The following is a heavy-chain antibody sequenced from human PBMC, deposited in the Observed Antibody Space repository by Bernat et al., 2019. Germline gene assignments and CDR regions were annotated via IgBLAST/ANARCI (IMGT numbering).Heavy chain of an antibody. J-gene: IGHJ1*01. Sequence: EVQLLESGGGLVQPGGSLRLFCAAPGFTFSSYAMSWVRQAPGKGLEWVAAISGGGGSTYYADSWKSRCTISRDNSKNTLYLQMHRLRAEDTAVYYCAKAGYRLNQRFQHWGQGTLVNVSS. CDR3: AKAGYRLNQRFQH. D-gene: IGHD1-14*01. V-gene: IGHV3-23*01. CDR2: ISGGGGST. CDR1: GFTFSSYA.